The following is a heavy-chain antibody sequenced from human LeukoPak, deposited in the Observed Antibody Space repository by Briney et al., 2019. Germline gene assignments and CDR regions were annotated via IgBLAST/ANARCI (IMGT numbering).Heavy chain of an antibody. Sequence: SGTLSLTCGVSGGSISNTNWWSWVRQPPGQGLEWVGKISLTGLTHYNPSLESRVTVSLVKSKNPLSLNLTSVTAADTAVYYCSRENGAFSPFGYWGQGTLVTVLS. J-gene: IGHJ4*02. CDR2: ISLTGLT. CDR1: GGSISNTNW. V-gene: IGHV4-4*02. CDR3: SRENGAFSPFGY. D-gene: IGHD2-8*01.